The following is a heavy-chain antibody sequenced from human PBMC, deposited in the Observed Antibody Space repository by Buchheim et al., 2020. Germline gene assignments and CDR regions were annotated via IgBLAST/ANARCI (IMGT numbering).Heavy chain of an antibody. Sequence: QVQLVQSGAEVKKPGSSVKVSCKASGGTFSSYTISWVRQAPGQGLEWMGRIIPILGIAKYAQKFQGRVTITGDKATSTAYMELSSLRSEDTAVYYCAHQYYDSSGYYNIDYWGQGTL. CDR1: GGTFSSYT. V-gene: IGHV1-69*02. D-gene: IGHD3-22*01. CDR2: IIPILGIA. CDR3: AHQYYDSSGYYNIDY. J-gene: IGHJ4*02.